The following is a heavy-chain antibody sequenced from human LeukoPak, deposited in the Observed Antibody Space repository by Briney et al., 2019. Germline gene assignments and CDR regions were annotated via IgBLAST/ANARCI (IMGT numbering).Heavy chain of an antibody. CDR1: GGSISSGGYY. CDR2: IYYSGST. D-gene: IGHD7-27*01. V-gene: IGHV4-61*08. CDR3: AKTGRSGMDV. Sequence: SETLSLTCTVSGGSISSGGYYWSWIRQHPGKGLEWIGYIYYSGSTYYNPSLKSRVTISVDTSKNQFSLKLSSVTAADTAVYYCAKTGRSGMDVWGQGTTVTVSS. J-gene: IGHJ6*02.